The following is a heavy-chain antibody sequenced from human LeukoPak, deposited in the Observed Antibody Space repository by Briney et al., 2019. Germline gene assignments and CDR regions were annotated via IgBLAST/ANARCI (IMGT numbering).Heavy chain of an antibody. CDR1: GGTFSSYA. CDR3: ARAEGGPGFFDY. J-gene: IGHJ4*02. Sequence: GASVKVSCKASGGTFSSYAISWVRQAPGQGLEWMGGIIPIFGTANYAQKFQGRVTITAEESMSTAYIERSSLRSEDTAVYYCARAEGGPGFFDYWGQGTLVTVSS. D-gene: IGHD2-15*01. CDR2: IIPIFGTA. V-gene: IGHV1-69*13.